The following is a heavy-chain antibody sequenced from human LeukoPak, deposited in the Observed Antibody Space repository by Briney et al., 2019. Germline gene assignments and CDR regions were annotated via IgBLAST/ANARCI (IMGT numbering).Heavy chain of an antibody. D-gene: IGHD3-22*01. CDR3: ASTSKGYDGRPHWYFDL. CDR2: IYYSGST. J-gene: IGHJ2*01. Sequence: SETLSLTCTVSGGSISSYYWSWIRQPPGKGLEWIGYIYYSGSTNYNPSLKSRVTISVDTSKNQFSLKLSSVTAADTAVYYCASTSKGYDGRPHWYFDLWGRGTLVTVSS. CDR1: GGSISSYY. V-gene: IGHV4-59*08.